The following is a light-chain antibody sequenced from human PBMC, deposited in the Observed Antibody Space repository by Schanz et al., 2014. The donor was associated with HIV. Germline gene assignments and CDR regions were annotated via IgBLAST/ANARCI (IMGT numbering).Light chain of an antibody. CDR1: QDIRDD. CDR2: AAS. V-gene: IGKV1-17*01. J-gene: IGKJ2*01. Sequence: DIQMTQSPSPLSASVGDTVTITCRASQDIRDDLGWYQQKPGRAPKRLIYAASSLQSGVPSRFSGSGSGTEFTLTINSLQPDDFATYYCLQYSDNAYTFGQGTKLEVK. CDR3: LQYSDNAYT.